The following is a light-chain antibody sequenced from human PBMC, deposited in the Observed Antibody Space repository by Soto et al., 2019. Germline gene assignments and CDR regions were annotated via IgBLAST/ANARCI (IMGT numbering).Light chain of an antibody. CDR1: QSISSF. CDR2: DAS. V-gene: IGKV3-11*01. J-gene: IGKJ3*01. CDR3: QHRANWPT. Sequence: EIVLTQSPATLSLSPGERATLSCRASQSISSFLAWYQQKPGQAPRLLIYDASNRATGIPARFSGSGSGTVFTLTINSLAPEDFAVYYCQHRANWPTFGPGTKVDIK.